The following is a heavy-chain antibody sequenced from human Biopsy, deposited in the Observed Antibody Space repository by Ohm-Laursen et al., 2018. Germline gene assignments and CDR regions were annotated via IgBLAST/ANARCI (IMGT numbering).Heavy chain of an antibody. D-gene: IGHD6-19*01. Sequence: TLSLTWAASGGSFSGYYWSWIRQPPGKGLEWIGEINHSGSTNYNPPLKSRVTISVDTSKNQFSLKLSSVTAADTAVYYCARGRLRAVARFDYWGQGTLVTVSS. CDR3: ARGRLRAVARFDY. CDR2: INHSGST. V-gene: IGHV4-34*01. CDR1: GGSFSGYY. J-gene: IGHJ4*02.